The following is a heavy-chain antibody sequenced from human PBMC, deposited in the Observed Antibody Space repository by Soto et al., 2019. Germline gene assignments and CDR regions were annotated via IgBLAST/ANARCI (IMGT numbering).Heavy chain of an antibody. Sequence: EVQLVESGGGLVQPGGSLRLSCAASGFTFSSYSMNWVRQAPGKGLEWVSYISSSSSTIYYADSVKGRFTISRDNAKNSLYLQMNSLRAEDTAVYYCARGYGDYGGGALYAFDVWGQGTMVTVSS. J-gene: IGHJ3*01. D-gene: IGHD4-17*01. CDR1: GFTFSSYS. V-gene: IGHV3-48*01. CDR3: ARGYGDYGGGALYAFDV. CDR2: ISSSSSTI.